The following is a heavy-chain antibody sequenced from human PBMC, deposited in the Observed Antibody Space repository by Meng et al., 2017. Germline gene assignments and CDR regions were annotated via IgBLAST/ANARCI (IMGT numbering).Heavy chain of an antibody. CDR3: ASELNTYGSGSYAY. CDR1: GSTFTGYY. V-gene: IGHV1-2*06. Sequence: QGQRVQAGAEGRKPGASVKVSCKASGSTFTGYYMHWGRQAPGQRLEWMGRINPNSGGTNYAQKFQGRVTMTRDTSISTAYMELSRLRSDDTAVYYCASELNTYGSGSYAYWGQGTLVTVSS. CDR2: INPNSGGT. D-gene: IGHD3-10*01. J-gene: IGHJ4*02.